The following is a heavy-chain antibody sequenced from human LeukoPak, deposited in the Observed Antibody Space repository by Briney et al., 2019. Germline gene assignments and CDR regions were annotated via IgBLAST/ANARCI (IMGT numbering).Heavy chain of an antibody. CDR1: GFTISSDA. J-gene: IGHJ4*02. CDR2: ISGSNT. D-gene: IGHD5-18*01. Sequence: PGGSLRLSCAASGFTISSDALTWVRLAPGKGLECVSGISGSNTYYAESVKGRFAISRDDSNNMLYLQMNSLRAEDTAVYYCAKRRSRNTGPFDYWGQGTLVTVSP. V-gene: IGHV3-23*01. CDR3: AKRRSRNTGPFDY.